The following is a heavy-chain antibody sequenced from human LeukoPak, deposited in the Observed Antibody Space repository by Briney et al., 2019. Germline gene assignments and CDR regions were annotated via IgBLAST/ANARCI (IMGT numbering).Heavy chain of an antibody. CDR1: GFTFSSYA. CDR2: ISYDGSNK. CDR3: ARDHHRRLYDSQARDTFAF. D-gene: IGHD3-22*01. V-gene: IGHV3-30*04. J-gene: IGHJ3*01. Sequence: GGSLRLSCAASGFTFSSYAMHWVRQAPGKGLEWVAVISYDGSNKYYADSVKGRFTISSDNSKNTLYLQMNSLRAEDTAVYYCARDHHRRLYDSQARDTFAFWGQGTMVTVSS.